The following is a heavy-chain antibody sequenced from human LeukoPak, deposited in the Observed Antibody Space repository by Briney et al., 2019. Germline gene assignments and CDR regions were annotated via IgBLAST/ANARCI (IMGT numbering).Heavy chain of an antibody. Sequence: GGSLRLSCAASGFTFSSYWMHWVRQAPGKGLMWVSRINSDGTSTSYADSVKGRFTISRDNAKNTLYLQMNSLRAEDTAVYYCSFGQAQGMEVWGQGT. CDR3: SFGQAQGMEV. D-gene: IGHD3-16*01. J-gene: IGHJ6*02. CDR1: GFTFSSYW. CDR2: INSDGTST. V-gene: IGHV3-74*01.